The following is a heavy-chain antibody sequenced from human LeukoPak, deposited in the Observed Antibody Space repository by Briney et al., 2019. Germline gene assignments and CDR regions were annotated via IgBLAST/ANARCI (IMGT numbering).Heavy chain of an antibody. D-gene: IGHD2-15*01. CDR2: ISYDGSNK. Sequence: GRSLRLSCAASGFTFSSYGMHWVRQAPGKGLEWVAVISYDGSNKYYADSVKGRFTISRDNSKNTLYLQMNSLRAEDTAVYYCASDAWGYCSGGSCFFDYWGQGTLVTVSS. J-gene: IGHJ4*02. CDR1: GFTFSSYG. V-gene: IGHV3-30*03. CDR3: ASDAWGYCSGGSCFFDY.